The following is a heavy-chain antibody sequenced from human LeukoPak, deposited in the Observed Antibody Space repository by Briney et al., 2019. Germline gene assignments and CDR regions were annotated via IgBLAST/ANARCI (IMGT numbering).Heavy chain of an antibody. Sequence: PGRSLRLSCEASGFTFCTYGMHWVRQAPGKGLEWVAVISYDGSNKYYADSVKGRFTVSRDNSKNTLYLQMDSLRADDTAMYYCLVTCYGAIYWGQGTLVTVSS. CDR2: ISYDGSNK. V-gene: IGHV3-30*03. D-gene: IGHD4/OR15-4a*01. J-gene: IGHJ4*02. CDR1: GFTFCTYG. CDR3: LVTCYGAIY.